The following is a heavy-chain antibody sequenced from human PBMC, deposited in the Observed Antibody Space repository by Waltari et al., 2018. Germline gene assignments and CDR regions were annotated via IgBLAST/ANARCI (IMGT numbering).Heavy chain of an antibody. CDR1: GYSISSGYY. CDR3: AGGYVAVPFDY. V-gene: IGHV4-38-2*01. J-gene: IGHJ4*02. Sequence: QVQLQESGPGLVKPSETLSLTCAVSGYSISSGYYWGWIRQPPGKGLEWIGSIYHSGSTSYNPSLKSRVTISVDTSKNQFSLKLSSVTAADTAVYYCAGGYVAVPFDYWGQGTLVTVSS. D-gene: IGHD5-12*01. CDR2: IYHSGST.